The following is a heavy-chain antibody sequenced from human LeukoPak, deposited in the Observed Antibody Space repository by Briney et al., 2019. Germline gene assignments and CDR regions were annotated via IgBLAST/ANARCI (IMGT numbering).Heavy chain of an antibody. V-gene: IGHV3-48*03. CDR1: GFTFSSYE. D-gene: IGHD1-20*01. J-gene: IGHJ4*02. CDR2: ISSSGSTI. CDR3: ARYNWNDFRGDYFDY. Sequence: PGGSLRLSCAASGFTFSSYEMNWIRQAPGKGLEWVSYISSSGSTIYYADSVKGRFTISRDNAKNSLYLQMSSLRAEDTAVYYCARYNWNDFRGDYFDYWGQGTLVTVSS.